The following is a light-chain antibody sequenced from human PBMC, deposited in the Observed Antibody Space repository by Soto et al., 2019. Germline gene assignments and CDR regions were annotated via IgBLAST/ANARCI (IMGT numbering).Light chain of an antibody. CDR3: QQYNNWPLT. CDR1: QSMYNN. J-gene: IGKJ4*01. Sequence: EIVMTQSPVTLSVSPGERATLSCRASQSMYNNLAWYQQKPGQAPRLLIYFASTRATGIPARFSGSGSGTEFTLTISSLQSEDFAVYYCQQYNNWPLTFGGGTKVEI. CDR2: FAS. V-gene: IGKV3-15*01.